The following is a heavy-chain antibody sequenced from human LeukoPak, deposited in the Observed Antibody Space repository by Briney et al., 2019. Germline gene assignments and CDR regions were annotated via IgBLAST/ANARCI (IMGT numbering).Heavy chain of an antibody. CDR1: GGSISSYY. Sequence: SEALSLTCTVSGGSISSYYWSWIRQPPGKGLEWIGYIYYSGSTNYNPSLKSRVTISVDTSKNQFSLKLSSVTAADTAVYYCARQVRVRGVIIHTFDYWGQGTLVTVSS. CDR2: IYYSGST. CDR3: ARQVRVRGVIIHTFDY. D-gene: IGHD3-10*01. V-gene: IGHV4-59*01. J-gene: IGHJ4*02.